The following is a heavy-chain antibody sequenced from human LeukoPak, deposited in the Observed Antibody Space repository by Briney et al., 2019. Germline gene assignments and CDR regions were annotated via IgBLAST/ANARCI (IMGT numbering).Heavy chain of an antibody. CDR3: AREGAGGDRDY. V-gene: IGHV3-48*03. J-gene: IGHJ4*02. D-gene: IGHD4-17*01. Sequence: GGSLRLSCTASGFTFSNYQMNWVRQAPGKGLEWVSYISSSGSTIYYADSVKGRVTISRDNAKNSLYLQMNSLRVEDTAVYYCAREGAGGDRDYWGQGTLVTASS. CDR2: ISSSGSTI. CDR1: GFTFSNYQ.